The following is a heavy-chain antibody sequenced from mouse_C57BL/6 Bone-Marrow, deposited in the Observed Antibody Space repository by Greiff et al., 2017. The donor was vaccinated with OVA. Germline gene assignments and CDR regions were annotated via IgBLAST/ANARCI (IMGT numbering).Heavy chain of an antibody. Sequence: QVQLQQPGAELVRPGTSVKLSCKASGYTFTSYWMHWVKQRPGQGLEWIGVIDPSDSYTNYNQKFKGKATLTVDTSSSTAYMQLSSLTSEDSAVYFCARSHIYYDYDGRLWFAYWGQGTLVTVSA. V-gene: IGHV1-59*01. D-gene: IGHD2-4*01. CDR1: GYTFTSYW. CDR3: ARSHIYYDYDGRLWFAY. CDR2: IDPSDSYT. J-gene: IGHJ3*01.